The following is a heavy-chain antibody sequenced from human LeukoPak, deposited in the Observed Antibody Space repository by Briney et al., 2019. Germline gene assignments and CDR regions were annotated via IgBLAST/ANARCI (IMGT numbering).Heavy chain of an antibody. CDR3: VRDSGWELRHFFFDD. CDR1: GYTFTIYS. D-gene: IGHD4-23*01. Sequence: ASVTVSCKASGYTFTIYSINWVRRAPGQGLEWMGWISPSNGDTSYAQKVQDRVTMTTDTSTTTVYMELRSLGSDDTAIYYCVRDSGWELRHFFFDDWGQGTLVTVSS. J-gene: IGHJ4*02. V-gene: IGHV1-18*04. CDR2: ISPSNGDT.